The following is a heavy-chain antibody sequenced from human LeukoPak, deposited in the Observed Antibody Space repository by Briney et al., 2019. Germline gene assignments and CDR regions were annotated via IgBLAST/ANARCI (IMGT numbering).Heavy chain of an antibody. D-gene: IGHD6-13*01. CDR1: GFTFSSYA. J-gene: IGHJ4*02. CDR3: ASRGSRYYFDY. Sequence: GGSLRLSCAASGFTFSSYAMSWVRQAPGKGLEWVSAISGGGGSTYYADSVKGRFTISRDNSKNTLYLQMNSLRAEDTAVYYCASRGSRYYFDYWGQGTLVTVSS. CDR2: ISGGGGST. V-gene: IGHV3-23*01.